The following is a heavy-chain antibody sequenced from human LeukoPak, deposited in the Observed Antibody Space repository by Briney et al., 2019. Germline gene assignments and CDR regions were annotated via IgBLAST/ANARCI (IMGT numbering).Heavy chain of an antibody. D-gene: IGHD2-15*01. CDR3: ARYCSGGSCFDY. CDR2: INQDGGEN. Sequence: GGSLRLSCAASRFIFNDYYMHWVRQAPGKGLEWVANINQDGGENYYVDSVKGRFTISRDNAKNSLYLQMNSLRAEDTAVYYCARYCSGGSCFDYWGQGTLVTVSS. V-gene: IGHV3-7*03. CDR1: RFIFNDYY. J-gene: IGHJ4*02.